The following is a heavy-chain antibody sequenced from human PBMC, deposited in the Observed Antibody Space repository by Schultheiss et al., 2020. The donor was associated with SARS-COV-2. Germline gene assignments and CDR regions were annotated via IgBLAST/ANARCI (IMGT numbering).Heavy chain of an antibody. Sequence: SETLSLTCTVSGGSISSYYWSWIRQPPGKGLEWIGYASYSGNANYNPSVKSRVTISVDTSKNQFSLKLSSVTAADTAVYYCARPMGYSTSWFDPWGQGTLVTVSS. CDR3: ARPMGYSTSWFDP. D-gene: IGHD4-11*01. J-gene: IGHJ5*02. CDR2: ASYSGNA. CDR1: GGSISSYY. V-gene: IGHV4-59*08.